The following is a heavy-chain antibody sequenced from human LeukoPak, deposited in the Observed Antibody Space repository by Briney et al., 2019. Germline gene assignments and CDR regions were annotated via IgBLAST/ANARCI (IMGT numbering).Heavy chain of an antibody. CDR1: GGSISSYY. V-gene: IGHV4-59*08. CDR3: ARHSARYGGITGHERSDP. J-gene: IGHJ5*02. D-gene: IGHD1-26*01. Sequence: SETLSLTCIVSGGSISSYYWNWIRQPPGKGLEWIGHMHYSGSTKYNPSPKSRVTISVDTSKNQFSLKLSSATAADTAVYYCARHSARYGGITGHERSDPWGQGTLVTVSS. CDR2: MHYSGST.